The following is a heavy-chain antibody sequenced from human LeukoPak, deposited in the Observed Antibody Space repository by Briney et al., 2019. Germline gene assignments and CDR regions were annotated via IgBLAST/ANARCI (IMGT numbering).Heavy chain of an antibody. D-gene: IGHD3-10*01. CDR1: GGSFSSYY. CDR3: AKADGWYYFDY. CDR2: IYTSGST. J-gene: IGHJ4*02. V-gene: IGHV4-4*07. Sequence: SETLSLTCAASGGSFSSYYWSRIRQPAGKGLEWIGRIYTSGSTNYDPSLKSRVTISVDKSKNQFSLKLSSVTAADTAVYYFAKADGWYYFDYWGQGTLVTVSS.